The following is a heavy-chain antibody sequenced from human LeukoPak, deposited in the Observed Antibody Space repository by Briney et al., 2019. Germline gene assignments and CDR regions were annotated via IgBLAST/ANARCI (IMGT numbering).Heavy chain of an antibody. CDR3: ARGVVPGHYYYYYYMDV. Sequence: SETLSLTCAVYGGSFSGYYWSWIRQPPGKGLEWIGEINHSGSTNHNPSLKSRVTISVDTSKNQFSLKLSSVTAADTAVYYCARGVVPGHYYYYYYMDVWGKGTTVTVSS. D-gene: IGHD2-15*01. CDR1: GGSFSGYY. V-gene: IGHV4-34*01. J-gene: IGHJ6*03. CDR2: INHSGST.